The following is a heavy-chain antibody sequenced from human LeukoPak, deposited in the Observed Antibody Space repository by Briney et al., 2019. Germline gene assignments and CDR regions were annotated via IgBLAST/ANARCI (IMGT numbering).Heavy chain of an antibody. CDR3: ARGEGGIAASPEDY. D-gene: IGHD6-13*01. J-gene: IGHJ4*02. CDR1: GFTFSSYG. Sequence: PGGSLRLSCAASGFTFSSYGMHWVRQAPGKGLEWVAVISYDGSNKYYADSVKGRFTISRDNSKNTLYLQMNSLRAEDTAVYYCARGEGGIAASPEDYWGQGTPVTVSS. CDR2: ISYDGSNK. V-gene: IGHV3-33*05.